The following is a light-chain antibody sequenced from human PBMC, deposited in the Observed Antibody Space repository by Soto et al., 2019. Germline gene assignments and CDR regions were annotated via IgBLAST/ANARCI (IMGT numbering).Light chain of an antibody. CDR1: SSDVGGYNY. CDR3: SSFTRSSTWL. J-gene: IGLJ3*02. Sequence: QSALTQPASVSGSPGQSITISCTGTSSDVGGYNYVSWYQQHPGKAPKLMIYEVNNRPSGVSTRFSGSKSGNTASLTISGLQAEDEADDYCSSFTRSSTWLFGGGTKLTVL. V-gene: IGLV2-14*01. CDR2: EVN.